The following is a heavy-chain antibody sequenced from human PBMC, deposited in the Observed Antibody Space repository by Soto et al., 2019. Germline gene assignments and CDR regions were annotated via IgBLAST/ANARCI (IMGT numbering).Heavy chain of an antibody. CDR2: ISGSGGST. CDR1: GFIFSNAW. Sequence: GGSLRLSCATSGFIFSNAWMSWVLQAPGKGLEWVSTISGSGGSTYYADSVKGRFTISRDNSKNTLYLQMNSLRAEDTAVYYCAKDQGSSWYEIDYWGQGTLVTVSS. V-gene: IGHV3-23*01. D-gene: IGHD6-13*01. J-gene: IGHJ4*02. CDR3: AKDQGSSWYEIDY.